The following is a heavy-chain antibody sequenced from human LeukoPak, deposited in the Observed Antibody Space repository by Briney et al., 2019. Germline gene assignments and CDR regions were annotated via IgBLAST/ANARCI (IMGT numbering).Heavy chain of an antibody. Sequence: ALRLSCAASGFTFGDYAMHWVRQAPGKGLEWVSGISWNSGSIGYADSVKGRFTISRDNAKNSLYLQMNSLRAEDTALYYCAKGGSSGWYVGNWFDPWGQGTLVTVSS. CDR2: ISWNSGSI. CDR1: GFTFGDYA. V-gene: IGHV3-9*01. D-gene: IGHD6-19*01. CDR3: AKGGSSGWYVGNWFDP. J-gene: IGHJ5*02.